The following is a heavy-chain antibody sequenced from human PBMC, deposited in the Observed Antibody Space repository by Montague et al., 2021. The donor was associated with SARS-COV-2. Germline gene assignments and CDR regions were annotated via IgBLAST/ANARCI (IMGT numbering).Heavy chain of an antibody. V-gene: IGHV4-59*12. CDR1: GGSISSYY. D-gene: IGHD3-10*01. Sequence: SETLSLTCTVYGGSISSYYWSWIRQPPGRGLQWIGYITYSGSTNYNPSLKSRVTISVDKSKNHFTLRLSSATAADTAMYYCARVKRGYYYGLVVSSHFDYWGQGTLVTVSS. J-gene: IGHJ4*02. CDR2: ITYSGST. CDR3: ARVKRGYYYGLVVSSHFDY.